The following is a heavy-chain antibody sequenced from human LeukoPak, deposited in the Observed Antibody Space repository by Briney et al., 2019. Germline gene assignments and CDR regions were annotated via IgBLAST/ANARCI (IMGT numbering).Heavy chain of an antibody. CDR2: IVGDGSKT. J-gene: IGHJ6*03. D-gene: IGHD2-21*01. CDR1: GFSFNNCA. Sequence: PGGSLILSCAASGFSFNNCAMTWVRQAPGKGLEWVSTIVGDGSKTYYADSVKGRFTISSDNSRTLLFLHMNSLRAEDTAVYYCAKQPYNFYYLDVWGEGTTVTVSS. V-gene: IGHV3-23*01. CDR3: AKQPYNFYYLDV.